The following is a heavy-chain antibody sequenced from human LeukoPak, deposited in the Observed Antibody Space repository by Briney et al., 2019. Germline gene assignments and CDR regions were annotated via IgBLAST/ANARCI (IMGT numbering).Heavy chain of an antibody. CDR3: AKGRSPNYYDSSGYPYYFDY. D-gene: IGHD3-22*01. Sequence: GGSLRLSCAASGFTSSSYATSWVRQAPGKGLEWVSAISGSGGSTYYADSVKGRFTISRDNSKNTLYLQMNSLRAEDTAVYYCAKGRSPNYYDSSGYPYYFDYWGQGTLVTVSS. CDR2: ISGSGGST. J-gene: IGHJ4*02. V-gene: IGHV3-23*01. CDR1: GFTSSSYA.